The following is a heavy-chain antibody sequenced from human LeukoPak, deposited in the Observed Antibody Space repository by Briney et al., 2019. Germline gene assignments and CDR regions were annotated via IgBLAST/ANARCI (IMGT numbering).Heavy chain of an antibody. CDR2: MNPNSGNT. Sequence: ASVKVSCKASGYTFISYDTNWVRQATGQELEWMGWMNPNSGNTGYAQKLQGSVTITRDTSASTACMELRSLRSEDTAVFYCARGPPRLNWFDPWGQGTLVTVSS. J-gene: IGHJ5*02. CDR1: GYTFISYD. V-gene: IGHV1-8*01. CDR3: ARGPPRLNWFDP. D-gene: IGHD6-25*01.